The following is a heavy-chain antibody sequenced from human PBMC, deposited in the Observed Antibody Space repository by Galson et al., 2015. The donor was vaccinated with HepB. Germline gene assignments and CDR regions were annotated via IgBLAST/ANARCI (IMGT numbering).Heavy chain of an antibody. J-gene: IGHJ4*02. CDR2: LWYDGSNI. CDR3: ARVPRGVQLWLEGSDY. CDR1: GFTFSSYG. Sequence: SLRLSCAASGFTFSSYGMHWVRQAPGKGLEWVAGLWYDGSNIYYADSVKGRFTISRDNSKNTLYLQMNRLRAEDTAVYFCARVPRGVQLWLEGSDYWGQGTLVTVSS. V-gene: IGHV3-33*01. D-gene: IGHD5-18*01.